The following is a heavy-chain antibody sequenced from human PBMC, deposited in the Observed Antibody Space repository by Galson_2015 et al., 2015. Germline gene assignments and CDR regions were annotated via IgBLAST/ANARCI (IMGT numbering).Heavy chain of an antibody. Sequence: SLRLSCAASEFTFSSYYMSWVRQAPGKGLEWVSSISSTTTYIYYADSVKGRFTFSRDNAKNSLYLQMNSLGAEDTAVYYCARQILDYDFWSGYYPTNFDYWGQGTLVTVSS. CDR1: EFTFSSYY. CDR2: ISSTTTYI. CDR3: ARQILDYDFWSGYYPTNFDY. V-gene: IGHV3-21*01. D-gene: IGHD3-3*01. J-gene: IGHJ4*02.